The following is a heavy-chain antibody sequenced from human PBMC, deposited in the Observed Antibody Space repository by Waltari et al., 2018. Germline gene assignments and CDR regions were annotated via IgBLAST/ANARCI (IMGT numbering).Heavy chain of an antibody. CDR1: GFTFDDYA. V-gene: IGHV3-9*01. Sequence: EVQLVESGGGLVQPGRSLRLSCAASGFTFDDYAMHWVRQAPGKGLEWVSGISWNSGSIGYADSVKGRFTISRDNAKNSLYLQMNSLRAEDTALYYCAKGVIVGATSYFDYWGQGTLVTVSS. J-gene: IGHJ4*02. CDR2: ISWNSGSI. D-gene: IGHD1-26*01. CDR3: AKGVIVGATSYFDY.